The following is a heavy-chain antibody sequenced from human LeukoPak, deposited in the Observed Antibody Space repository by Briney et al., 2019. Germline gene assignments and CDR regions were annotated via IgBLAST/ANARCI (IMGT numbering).Heavy chain of an antibody. V-gene: IGHV3-20*04. CDR2: INWNGGSI. D-gene: IGHD6-13*01. CDR3: AKDSSSWYGWFDP. CDR1: GFTFDDYG. J-gene: IGHJ5*02. Sequence: GGSLRLSCAASGFTFDDYGMSWVRQAPGKGLEWVSGINWNGGSIGYADSVKGRFTISRDNAKNSLYLQMNSLRAEDTALYYCAKDSSSWYGWFDPWGQGTLVTVSS.